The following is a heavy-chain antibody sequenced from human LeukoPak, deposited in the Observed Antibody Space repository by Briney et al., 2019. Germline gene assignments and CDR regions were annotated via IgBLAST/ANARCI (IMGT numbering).Heavy chain of an antibody. CDR3: ASSSGDYALDG. Sequence: PSETLSLTCTISGDSITTNTWWHWVRQPPGEGLEWIGEIHHSGTTYYNPSLRSRVTISLDKSKNQFSLKLSSVTAADTAVYYCASSSGDYALDGWGQGALVTVSS. D-gene: IGHD4-17*01. CDR2: IHHSGTT. CDR1: GDSITTNTW. J-gene: IGHJ4*02. V-gene: IGHV4-4*02.